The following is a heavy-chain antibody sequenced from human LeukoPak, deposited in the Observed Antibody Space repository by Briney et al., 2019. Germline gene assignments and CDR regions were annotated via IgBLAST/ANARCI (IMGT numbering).Heavy chain of an antibody. J-gene: IGHJ4*02. V-gene: IGHV1-46*01. Sequence: ASVKVSCKASGYTFTSHYMHWVRQAPEQGLEWMGIINPSGGSTSYAQKFQGRVTITRNTSISTAYMELSSLRSEDTAVYYCARSGLGLSYDSSGYYLGYWGQGTLVTVSS. CDR2: INPSGGST. D-gene: IGHD3-22*01. CDR1: GYTFTSHY. CDR3: ARSGLGLSYDSSGYYLGY.